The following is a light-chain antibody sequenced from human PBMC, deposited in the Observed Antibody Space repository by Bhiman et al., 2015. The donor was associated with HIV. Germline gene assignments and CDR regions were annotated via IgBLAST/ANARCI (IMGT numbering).Light chain of an antibody. V-gene: IGLV6-57*01. J-gene: IGLJ2*01. CDR1: SGSIASNY. CDR2: EDN. Sequence: FLLTQPHSVSESPGKTVTISCTRSSGSIASNYVQWYQQRPGSSPTTVIYEDNQRPSGVPDRFSGSKSGNTASLTISGLQAEDEADYYCCSYAGSRVFGGGTKLTVL. CDR3: CSYAGSRV.